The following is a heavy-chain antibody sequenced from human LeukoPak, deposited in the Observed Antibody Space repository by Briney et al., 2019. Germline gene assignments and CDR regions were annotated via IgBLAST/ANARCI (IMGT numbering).Heavy chain of an antibody. CDR1: GASISSSSYY. D-gene: IGHD1-26*01. CDR2: IYYSGSP. Sequence: SETLSLTCTVSGASISSSSYYWGWTRQPPGKGLEWIGNIYYSGSPYYNPPLKSRVTISVDSSKNQFSLKLSSVTAADTAVYYCARQGEGGRAFDIWGQGTMVTVSS. CDR3: ARQGEGGRAFDI. J-gene: IGHJ3*02. V-gene: IGHV4-39*01.